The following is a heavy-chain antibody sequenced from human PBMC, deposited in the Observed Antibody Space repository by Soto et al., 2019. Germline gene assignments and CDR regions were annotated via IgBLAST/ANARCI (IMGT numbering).Heavy chain of an antibody. Sequence: GGSLRLSCAASGFTFSSYGMHWVRQAPGKGLEWVAVISYDGSNKYYADSVKGRFTISRDNSKNTLYLQMNSLRAEDPAVYYYAKLRVEMAISYYFDYWGQGTLVTVSS. CDR3: AKLRVEMAISYYFDY. D-gene: IGHD2-21*01. CDR2: ISYDGSNK. J-gene: IGHJ4*02. CDR1: GFTFSSYG. V-gene: IGHV3-30*18.